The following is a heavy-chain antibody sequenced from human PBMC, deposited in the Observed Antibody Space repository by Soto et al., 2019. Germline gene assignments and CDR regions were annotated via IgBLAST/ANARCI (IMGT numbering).Heavy chain of an antibody. V-gene: IGHV3-30-3*01. Sequence: RWSLRLSCAASVFTFSTFALHWCRQAPGEGLEWVALISHDGRIEKYADSVKGRFTISRDNSKNTLYMQMDSLRLEDTGVYYCARDGLPDDFRSGGYWFDPWGQGTQVTVSS. CDR3: ARDGLPDDFRSGGYWFDP. D-gene: IGHD3-3*01. J-gene: IGHJ5*02. CDR1: VFTFSTFA. CDR2: ISHDGRIE.